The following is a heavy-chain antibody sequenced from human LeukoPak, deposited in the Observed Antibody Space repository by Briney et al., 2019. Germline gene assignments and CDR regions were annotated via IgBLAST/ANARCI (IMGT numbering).Heavy chain of an antibody. CDR1: GFTFGDYP. CDR2: IGSSSSPI. J-gene: IGHJ4*02. CDR3: ARDQAYSFDY. D-gene: IGHD4-11*01. V-gene: IGHV3-48*01. Sequence: GGSLRLSCTASGFTFGDYPMNWVRQAPEKGLEWVSYIGSSSSPIYYADSVKGRFTISRDNAKNSLYLQMDSLRAEDTAVYYCARDQAYSFDYWGQGTLVTVSS.